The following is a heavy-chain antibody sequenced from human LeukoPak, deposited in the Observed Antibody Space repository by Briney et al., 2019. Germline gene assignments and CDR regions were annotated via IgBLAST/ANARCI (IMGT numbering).Heavy chain of an antibody. CDR2: IYYSGST. V-gene: IGHV4-59*08. Sequence: SETLSLTCTVSGGSISSYYWSWIRQPPGKGLEWIGYIYYSGSTNYNPSLKSRITISVDTSKNQFSLKLSSVTAADTAVYYCARAVYTTTRYYYYYYMDVWGKGTTVTVSS. CDR3: ARAVYTTTRYYYYYYMDV. J-gene: IGHJ6*03. D-gene: IGHD1-26*01. CDR1: GGSISSYY.